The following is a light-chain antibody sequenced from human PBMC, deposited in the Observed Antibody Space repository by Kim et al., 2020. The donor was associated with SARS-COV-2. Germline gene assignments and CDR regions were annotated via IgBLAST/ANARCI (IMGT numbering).Light chain of an antibody. CDR2: GAS. CDR1: QDIRNG. J-gene: IGKJ5*01. Sequence: ASVGDRITITCQASQDIRNGLNWFQQKPGKAPKLLIYGASNLEVGVPSRFSGSGSGTRFVFTISSLQPEDIATYYCQQYGGFPITFGQGTRLEIK. CDR3: QQYGGFPIT. V-gene: IGKV1-33*01.